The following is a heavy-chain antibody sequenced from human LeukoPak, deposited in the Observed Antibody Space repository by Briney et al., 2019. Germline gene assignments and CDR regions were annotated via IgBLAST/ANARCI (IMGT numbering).Heavy chain of an antibody. J-gene: IGHJ4*02. V-gene: IGHV3-30*18. D-gene: IGHD3-22*01. Sequence: GGSLRLSCAASGFTFRSYGMHWVRQAPGKGLEWVAVISYDGSNKYYADSVKGRFTISRDNSKNTLYLQMNSLRAEDTAVYYCAKDLQYYYDSSGYLPDFDYWGQGTLVTVSS. CDR3: AKDLQYYYDSSGYLPDFDY. CDR2: ISYDGSNK. CDR1: GFTFRSYG.